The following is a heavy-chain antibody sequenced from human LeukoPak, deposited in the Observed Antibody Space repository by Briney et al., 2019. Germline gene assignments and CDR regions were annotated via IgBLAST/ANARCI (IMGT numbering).Heavy chain of an antibody. D-gene: IGHD1-7*01. Sequence: ASVKVSCKASGYTFTSYDINWVRQATGQGLEWMGWMNPNSGNTGYAQKFQGRVTMTRNTSISTAYMELSSLRSEDTAVYYCAKMLNNWNYATVDYWGQGTLVTVSS. J-gene: IGHJ4*02. CDR3: AKMLNNWNYATVDY. CDR2: MNPNSGNT. V-gene: IGHV1-8*01. CDR1: GYTFTSYD.